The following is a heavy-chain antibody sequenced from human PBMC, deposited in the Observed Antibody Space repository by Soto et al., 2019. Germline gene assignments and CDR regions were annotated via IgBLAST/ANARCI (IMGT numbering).Heavy chain of an antibody. Sequence: GGSLRLSCSGSGFIFSIYAIHWVRQAPGRGLEYVSFISTDGSRTHYADSVKGRFTISRDNSKNTAYLQMSSLRPEDTAVYYCVKGEYYYDGSAYYPFDYWGQGILVTVSS. V-gene: IGHV3-64D*06. J-gene: IGHJ4*02. CDR3: VKGEYYYDGSAYYPFDY. CDR2: ISTDGSRT. D-gene: IGHD3-22*01. CDR1: GFIFSIYA.